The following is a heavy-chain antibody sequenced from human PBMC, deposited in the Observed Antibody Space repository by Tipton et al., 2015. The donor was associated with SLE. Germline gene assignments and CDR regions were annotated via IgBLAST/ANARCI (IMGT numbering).Heavy chain of an antibody. D-gene: IGHD6-13*01. CDR1: GGSISSSSYY. CDR3: ARGSSSWDFDY. CDR2: IYYSGST. J-gene: IGHJ4*02. Sequence: LRLSCTVSGGSISSSSYYWGWIRQPPGKGLEWIGSIYYSGSTNYNPSLKSRVTISVDTSKNQFSLKLSSVTAADTAVYYCARGSSSWDFDYWGQGTLVTVSS. V-gene: IGHV4-39*07.